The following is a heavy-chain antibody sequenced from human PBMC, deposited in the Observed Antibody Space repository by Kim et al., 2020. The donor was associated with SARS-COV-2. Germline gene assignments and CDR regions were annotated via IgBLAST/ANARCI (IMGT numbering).Heavy chain of an antibody. J-gene: IGHJ4*01. CDR2: IKSDGSSS. CDR1: GFTFSSSW. D-gene: IGHD3-10*01. CDR3: AKDRVDGSEL. Sequence: GESLRLSCAASGFTFSSSWLHWVRQAPGKGLVWVSRIKSDGSSSSYADFVQGRFTIYRDNAQNTLYLQVHSLTYDDTAVYYSAKDRVDGSELWGDVALVT. V-gene: IGHV3-74*01.